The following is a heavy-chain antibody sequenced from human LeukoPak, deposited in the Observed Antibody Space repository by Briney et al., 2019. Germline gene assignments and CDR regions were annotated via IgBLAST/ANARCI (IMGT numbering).Heavy chain of an antibody. CDR3: ARDYKWAFDY. D-gene: IGHD1-20*01. CDR1: GFTFSSYS. V-gene: IGHV3-21*05. J-gene: IGHJ4*02. CDR2: IGLGSGFV. Sequence: GGSLRLSCAASGFTFSSYSMNWVRQAPGRGLEWISYIGLGSGFVSYSDSVKGRFTISRDTARNSVDLHMNSLRAEDTAVYFCARDYKWAFDYWGQGALVTVSS.